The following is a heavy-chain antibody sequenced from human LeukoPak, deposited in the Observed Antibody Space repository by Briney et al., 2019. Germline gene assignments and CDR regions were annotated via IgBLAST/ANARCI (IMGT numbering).Heavy chain of an antibody. V-gene: IGHV3-30*03. Sequence: LSLTCAVSDSSISSGYFWGWIRQPPGKGLEWVALTSYDGSKKYYADSVKGRFTLSRDNSKNTLSLQMNSLRAEDTAVYYCARVDSSDWNAYFYYLDVWGKGTTVTVSS. D-gene: IGHD6-19*01. CDR2: TSYDGSKK. J-gene: IGHJ6*03. CDR3: ARVDSSDWNAYFYYLDV. CDR1: DSSISSGY.